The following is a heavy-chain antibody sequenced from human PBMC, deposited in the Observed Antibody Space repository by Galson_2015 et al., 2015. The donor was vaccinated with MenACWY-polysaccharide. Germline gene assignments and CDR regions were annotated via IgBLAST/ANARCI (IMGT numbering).Heavy chain of an antibody. D-gene: IGHD6-19*01. V-gene: IGHV1-69*04. CDR2: IIPILGIA. J-gene: IGHJ4*02. CDR1: GGTFSSYA. Sequence: SVKVSCKASGGTFSSYAISWVRQAPGQGLEWTGRIIPILGIANYAQKFQGRVTITADKSTSTAYMELSSLRSEDTAVYYCARVAAVAGSLRGDYWGQGTLVTVSS. CDR3: ARVAAVAGSLRGDY.